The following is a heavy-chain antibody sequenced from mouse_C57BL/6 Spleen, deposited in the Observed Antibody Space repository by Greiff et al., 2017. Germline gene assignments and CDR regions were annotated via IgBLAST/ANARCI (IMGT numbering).Heavy chain of an antibody. CDR1: GYTFTDYY. D-gene: IGHD4-1*02. V-gene: IGHV1-76*01. CDR2: IYPGSGNT. CDR3: ARAQLYYFDY. Sequence: QVHVKQSGAELVRPGASVKLSCKASGYTFTDYYINWVKQRPGQGLEWIARIYPGSGNTYYNEKFKGKATLTAEKSSSTAYMQLSSLTSEDSAVYFCARAQLYYFDYWGQGTTLTVSS. J-gene: IGHJ2*01.